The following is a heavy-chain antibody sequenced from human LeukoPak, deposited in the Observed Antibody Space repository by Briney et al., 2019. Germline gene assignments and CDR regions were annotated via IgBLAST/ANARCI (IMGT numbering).Heavy chain of an antibody. Sequence: PSETLSLTCAVYGGSFSGYYWSWIRQPPGKGLEWIGEINHSGSTNYNPSLKSRVTISVDTSKNQFSLKLSSVTAADTAVYYCAGPYSSGWYDAFDIWRQGTMVTVSS. CDR1: GGSFSGYY. CDR2: INHSGST. V-gene: IGHV4-34*01. J-gene: IGHJ3*02. D-gene: IGHD6-19*01. CDR3: AGPYSSGWYDAFDI.